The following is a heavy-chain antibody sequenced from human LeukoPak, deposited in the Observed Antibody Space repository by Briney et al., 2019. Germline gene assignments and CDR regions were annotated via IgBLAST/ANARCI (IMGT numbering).Heavy chain of an antibody. CDR1: GFSFSSQT. CDR3: ARDSGYNAFDI. J-gene: IGHJ3*02. Sequence: GGSLRLSCSASGFSFSSQTMNWVRQAPGKGLEWVSSIDPSSTWIYHADSVKGRLTISRDNAKNSLFLQMNSLRAEDTAVFYCARDSGYNAFDIWGQGTMVTVSS. D-gene: IGHD5-12*01. CDR2: IDPSSTWI. V-gene: IGHV3-21*01.